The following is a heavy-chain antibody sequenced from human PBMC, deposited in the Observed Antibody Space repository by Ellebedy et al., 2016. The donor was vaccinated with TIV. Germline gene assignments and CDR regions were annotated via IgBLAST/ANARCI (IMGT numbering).Heavy chain of an antibody. V-gene: IGHV3-48*04. CDR2: ISSSRQTI. J-gene: IGHJ3*02. CDR1: GFSFSTNS. CDR3: ASGDSSGWSIAFEM. D-gene: IGHD6-19*01. Sequence: GESLKISXAASGFSFSTNSMNWVRQAPGKGLEWVAYISSSRQTISYADSVRGRFTISRDNDKNSLYLQMNSLRAEDTAVYYCASGDSSGWSIAFEMWGQGTMVTVSS.